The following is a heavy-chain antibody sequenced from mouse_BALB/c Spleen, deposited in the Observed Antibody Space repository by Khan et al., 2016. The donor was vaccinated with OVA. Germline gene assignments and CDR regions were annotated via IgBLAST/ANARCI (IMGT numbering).Heavy chain of an antibody. CDR1: GYSITRDYA. Sequence: EVQLQESGPGLVKPSQSLSLTCTVTGYSITRDYAWNWIRQFPGNKLGWMAYISNSGSTSYNPSLKSRISITRDTSKNQFFLQLNSVTTEDTATYYCASELGRYYAMDYWGQGTSVTVSS. D-gene: IGHD4-1*01. V-gene: IGHV3-2*02. CDR2: ISNSGST. CDR3: ASELGRYYAMDY. J-gene: IGHJ4*01.